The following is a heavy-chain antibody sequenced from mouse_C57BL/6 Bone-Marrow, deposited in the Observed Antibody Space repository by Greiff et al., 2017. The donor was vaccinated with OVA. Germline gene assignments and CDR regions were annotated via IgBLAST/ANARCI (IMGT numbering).Heavy chain of an antibody. CDR3: ARHYYFDY. CDR1: GFTFSDYY. Sequence: EVQLVESGGGLVQPGGSLKLSCAASGFTFSDYYMYWVRQTPEKRLEWVAYISNGGGSTYYPDTVKGRFTISRDNAKNTLYLQMSRLKSEDTAMYYCARHYYFDYWGQGTTLTVSS. V-gene: IGHV5-12*01. J-gene: IGHJ2*01. CDR2: ISNGGGST.